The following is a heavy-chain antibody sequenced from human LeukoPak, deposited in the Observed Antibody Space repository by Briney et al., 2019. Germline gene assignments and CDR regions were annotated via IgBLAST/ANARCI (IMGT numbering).Heavy chain of an antibody. CDR2: IYTSGST. J-gene: IGHJ6*03. V-gene: IGHV4-4*07. CDR3: ARELTVTYYYYYMDV. D-gene: IGHD4-17*01. CDR1: GGSISSYY. Sequence: SETLSLTCTVSGGSISSYYWSWIRQPAGKGLEWIGRIYTSGSTNYNPSLKSRVTTSVDTSKNQFSLKLSSVTAADTAVYYCARELTVTYYYYYMDVWGKGTTVTVSS.